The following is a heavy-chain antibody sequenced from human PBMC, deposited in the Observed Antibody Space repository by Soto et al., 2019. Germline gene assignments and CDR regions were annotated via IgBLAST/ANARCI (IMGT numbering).Heavy chain of an antibody. CDR2: INPNSGGT. Sequence: ASVKVSCKVSGYTFTGYYMHWVRQAPGQGLEWMGWINPNSGGTNYAQKFQGRVTMTRDTSISTAYMELSRLRSDDTAVYYCARDGCSGGSCYSNWFDPWGQGTLVTVSS. CDR1: GYTFTGYY. V-gene: IGHV1-2*02. J-gene: IGHJ5*02. CDR3: ARDGCSGGSCYSNWFDP. D-gene: IGHD2-15*01.